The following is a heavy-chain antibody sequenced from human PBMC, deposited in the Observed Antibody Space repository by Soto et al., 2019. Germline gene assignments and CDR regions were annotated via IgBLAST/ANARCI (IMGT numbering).Heavy chain of an antibody. CDR2: INWNGGST. Sequence: SGGSLRLSCAASGFTFDDYGMSWVRQAPGKGLEWVSGINWNGGSTGYADSVKGRFTISRDNAKNSLYLQMNSLRAEDTALYYCARAGAGDIVVVPTYGRLIMAPADYWGQGTLVTVSS. J-gene: IGHJ4*02. CDR1: GFTFDDYG. V-gene: IGHV3-20*04. D-gene: IGHD2-2*01. CDR3: ARAGAGDIVVVPTYGRLIMAPADY.